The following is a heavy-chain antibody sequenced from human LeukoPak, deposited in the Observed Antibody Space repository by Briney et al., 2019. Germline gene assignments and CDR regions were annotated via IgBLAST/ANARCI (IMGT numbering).Heavy chain of an antibody. CDR2: ISSSSSYT. V-gene: IGHV3-21*01. Sequence: PGGSLRLSCAASGFTFSSYSMNWVRQAPGKGLEWVSSISSSSSYTYYADSVKGRFTISRDNAKNSLYLQMNSLGAEDTAVYYCARASVDYFDYWGQGTLVTVSS. J-gene: IGHJ4*02. CDR1: GFTFSSYS. CDR3: ARASVDYFDY.